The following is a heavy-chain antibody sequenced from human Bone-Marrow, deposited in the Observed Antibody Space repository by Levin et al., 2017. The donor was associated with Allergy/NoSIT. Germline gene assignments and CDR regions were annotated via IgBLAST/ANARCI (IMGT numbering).Heavy chain of an antibody. CDR3: ARSSSLAAMTGYYFDS. CDR1: GGSINSGDHF. V-gene: IGHV4-30-4*01. J-gene: IGHJ4*02. CDR2: IYYSRST. Sequence: PSETLSLTCSVSGGSINSGDHFWSWVRQPPGTGLEWIGYIYYSRSTSYSPSLKSRLTISVDTSKNQFSLKLNSVTAADTAVYFCARSSSLAAMTGYYFDSWGQGTLVTVSS. D-gene: IGHD3-9*01.